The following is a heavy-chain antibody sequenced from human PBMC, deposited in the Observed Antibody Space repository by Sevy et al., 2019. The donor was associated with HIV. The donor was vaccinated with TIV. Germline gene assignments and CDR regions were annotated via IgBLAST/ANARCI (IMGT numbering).Heavy chain of an antibody. D-gene: IGHD3-9*01. Sequence: GGSLRLSCAASGFSFSKYWMSWVRLAPEKGLEWVANVKEDGSQKNYLESVKGRFTISRDNAKNLLYLQMNNLRADDTAVYYCARDHDILSGYPSHYFDYWGQGTLVTVSS. V-gene: IGHV3-7*01. CDR2: VKEDGSQK. CDR1: GFSFSKYW. J-gene: IGHJ4*02. CDR3: ARDHDILSGYPSHYFDY.